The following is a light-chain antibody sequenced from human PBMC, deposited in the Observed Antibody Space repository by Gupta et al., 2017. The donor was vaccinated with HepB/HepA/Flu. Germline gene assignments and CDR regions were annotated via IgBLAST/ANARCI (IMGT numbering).Light chain of an antibody. V-gene: IGKV1-5*03. CDR2: RAS. CDR1: QSISSW. Sequence: DIQINQSPSTLSASVGDRITITCRASQSISSWLAWYQQKPGKAPKLLISRASSLESGVPSRFSGSGSGTEFTLTISSLQPDDVATYYCQHYNSYFCIFGQGTKLEIK. CDR3: QHYNSYFCI. J-gene: IGKJ2*02.